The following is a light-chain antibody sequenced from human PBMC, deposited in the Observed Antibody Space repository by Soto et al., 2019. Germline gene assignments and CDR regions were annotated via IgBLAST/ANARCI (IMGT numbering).Light chain of an antibody. J-gene: IGLJ1*01. CDR3: CSYAGSYSYV. CDR2: DVS. V-gene: IGLV2-11*01. Sequence: QSALTQPRSVSGSPGQSVTISCTGTSSDVGGYNYVSWYQPHPGKAPKLMIYDVSKRPSGVPDRFSGAKSGNTASLTISGLQAEDEADYYCCSYAGSYSYVFGTGTKLTVL. CDR1: SSDVGGYNY.